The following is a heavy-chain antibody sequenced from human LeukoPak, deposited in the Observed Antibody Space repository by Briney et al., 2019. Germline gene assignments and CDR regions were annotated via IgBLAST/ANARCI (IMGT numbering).Heavy chain of an antibody. CDR3: ARDVGSSGYNAFDI. CDR2: VFYSGST. CDR1: GGSISSYY. Sequence: SETLSLTCTVSGGSISSYYWSWIRQPPGKGLEWIGYVFYSGSTNYNPSLKSRVTISADTSKNQFSLKLSSVTAADTAVYYCARDVGSSGYNAFDIWGQGTVVTVSS. V-gene: IGHV4-59*01. D-gene: IGHD3-22*01. J-gene: IGHJ3*02.